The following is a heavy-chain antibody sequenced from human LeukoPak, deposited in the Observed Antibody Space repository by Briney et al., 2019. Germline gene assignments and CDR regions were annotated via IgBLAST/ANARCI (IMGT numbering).Heavy chain of an antibody. J-gene: IGHJ6*03. V-gene: IGHV4-59*01. D-gene: IGHD1-26*01. Sequence: SETLSLTCAVYGGSFSGYYWSWIRQPPGKGLEWIGYIYYSGSTNYNPSLKSRVTISVDTSKNQFSLKLSSVTAADTAVYYCARVGAPIDYYYMDVWGKGTTVTVSS. CDR2: IYYSGST. CDR3: ARVGAPIDYYYMDV. CDR1: GGSFSGYY.